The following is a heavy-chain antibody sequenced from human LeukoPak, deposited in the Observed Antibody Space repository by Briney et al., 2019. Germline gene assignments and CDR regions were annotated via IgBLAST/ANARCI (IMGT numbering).Heavy chain of an antibody. CDR2: IYPSDSDI. D-gene: IGHD2-15*01. Sequence: VESLMISCKGSGYSFPNFLIAWVRQMPGKGLEWMGIIYPSDSDIRYRPSFQGHVTISADKSNSTAYHQWSSLKASDTAMYYCARNRGGCYEDDHWGQGTLVTVSS. CDR1: GYSFPNFL. V-gene: IGHV5-51*01. J-gene: IGHJ4*02. CDR3: ARNRGGCYEDDH.